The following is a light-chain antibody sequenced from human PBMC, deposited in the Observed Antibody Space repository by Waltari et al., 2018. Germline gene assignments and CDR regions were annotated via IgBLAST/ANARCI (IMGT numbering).Light chain of an antibody. V-gene: IGKV1-33*01. CDR1: NDINNY. J-gene: IGKJ3*01. Sequence: DIQMTQSPSSLSASIGDRVTITCQASNDINNYLNWYQQRPVKAPKLLIYDTSNLETGVPSRFSGSGSGTDYTFTISSLQPEDIATYYCQQYDNFPFTFGPGTKVDI. CDR2: DTS. CDR3: QQYDNFPFT.